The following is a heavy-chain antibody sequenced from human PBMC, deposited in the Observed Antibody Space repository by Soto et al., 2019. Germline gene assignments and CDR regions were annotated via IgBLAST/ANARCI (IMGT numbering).Heavy chain of an antibody. Sequence: QLQLQESGPGLVKPSETLSLTCTVSGGSISSSSYYWGWIRQPPGKGLEWIGSIYYSGSTYYNPSLKSRVTISVDTSKNQFSLKLSSGTAADTAVYYCARPVNVRITIFGVVSWFDPWGQGTLVTVSS. CDR1: GGSISSSSYY. CDR2: IYYSGST. CDR3: ARPVNVRITIFGVVSWFDP. V-gene: IGHV4-39*01. J-gene: IGHJ5*02. D-gene: IGHD3-3*01.